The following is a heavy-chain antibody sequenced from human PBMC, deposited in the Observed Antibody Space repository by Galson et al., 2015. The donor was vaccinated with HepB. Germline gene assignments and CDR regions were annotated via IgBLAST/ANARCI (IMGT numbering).Heavy chain of an antibody. CDR3: ARSEYSGYVEDY. J-gene: IGHJ4*02. D-gene: IGHD5-12*01. CDR1: GGTFSSYA. V-gene: IGHV1-69*13. CDR2: IIPIFGTA. Sequence: SVKVSCKASGGTFSSYAISWVRQAPGQGLEWMGGIIPIFGTANYAQKFQGRVTITADESTSTAYMELSSLRSEDTAVYYCARSEYSGYVEDYWGQGTLVTVSS.